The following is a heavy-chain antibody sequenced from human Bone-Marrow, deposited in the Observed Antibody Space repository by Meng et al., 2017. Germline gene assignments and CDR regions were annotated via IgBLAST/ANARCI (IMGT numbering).Heavy chain of an antibody. CDR2: ISSSGSTI. Sequence: GESLKISCAASGFTFSDYYMSWIRQAPGKGLEWVSYISSSGSTIYYADSVKGRFTISRDDSKNTLYLQMNSLKTEDTAVYYCTTARELDYWGQGALVTVSS. CDR1: GFTFSDYY. J-gene: IGHJ4*02. D-gene: IGHD1-1*01. V-gene: IGHV3-11*01. CDR3: TTARELDY.